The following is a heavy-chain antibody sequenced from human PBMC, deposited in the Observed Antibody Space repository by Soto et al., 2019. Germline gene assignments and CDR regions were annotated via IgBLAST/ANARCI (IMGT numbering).Heavy chain of an antibody. V-gene: IGHV3-30*18. J-gene: IGHJ4*02. CDR2: ISYDGSNK. Sequence: GGSLRLSFAASGFPFSSYGMHGVRQDPGKGLEWVAVISYDGSNKYYADSVKGRFTISRDNSKNTLYLQMNSLRAEDTAVYYCAKDVDFMTTVSDLDYWGQGTLVTVSS. D-gene: IGHD4-17*01. CDR1: GFPFSSYG. CDR3: AKDVDFMTTVSDLDY.